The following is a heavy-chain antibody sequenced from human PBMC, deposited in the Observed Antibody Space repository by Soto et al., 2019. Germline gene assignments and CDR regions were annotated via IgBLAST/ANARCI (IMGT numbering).Heavy chain of an antibody. Sequence: EVQLVESGGGLIQPGGSVRLSCAASGFTVSSNFMSWVRQAPGKGLQWASIIYSDGNTYYADSVKGRFTISRDVSKNTLYLQMNCLRADDTAVYYCARVNPPYPWGQGTLVTVSS. J-gene: IGHJ5*02. CDR2: IYSDGNT. CDR1: GFTVSSNF. CDR3: ARVNPPYP. V-gene: IGHV3-53*01.